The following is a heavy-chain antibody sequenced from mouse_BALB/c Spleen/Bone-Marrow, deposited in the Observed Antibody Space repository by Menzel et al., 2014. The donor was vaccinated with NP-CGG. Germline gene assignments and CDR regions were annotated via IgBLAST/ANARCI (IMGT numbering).Heavy chain of an antibody. CDR2: IDTSDSYI. D-gene: IGHD2-14*01. CDR3: ARSDYRYDPLAN. V-gene: IGHV1-69*01. CDR1: GYTFTDYW. Sequence: VKLMESGAELVMPGASVKMSCKASGYTFTDYWMHWVKQRPGQGLEWIGAIDTSDSYISYNQKFKGKATLTVDESSSTAYMQFSGLTSEDSAVYHCARSDYRYDPLANWGQGTLVTVSA. J-gene: IGHJ3*01.